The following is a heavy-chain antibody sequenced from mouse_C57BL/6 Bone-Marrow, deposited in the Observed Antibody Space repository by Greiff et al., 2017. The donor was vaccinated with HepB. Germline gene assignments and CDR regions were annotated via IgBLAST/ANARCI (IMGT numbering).Heavy chain of an antibody. Sequence: QVQLQQSGAELARPGASVKLSCKASGYTFTSYGISWVKQRPGQGLEWIGEIHPRSGNTYYNEKFKGKATLTADKSSSTAYMELRSLTSEDSAVYFCAGERAYGSSYHYYAMDYWGQGTSVTVSS. V-gene: IGHV1-81*01. J-gene: IGHJ4*01. CDR2: IHPRSGNT. CDR3: AGERAYGSSYHYYAMDY. D-gene: IGHD1-1*01. CDR1: GYTFTSYG.